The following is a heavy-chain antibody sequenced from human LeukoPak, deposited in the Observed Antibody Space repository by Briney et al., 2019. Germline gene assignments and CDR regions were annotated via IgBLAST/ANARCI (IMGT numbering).Heavy chain of an antibody. CDR1: GFTFSSYG. V-gene: IGHV3-33*01. CDR2: IWYDGSNK. CDR3: ARGGNIWNYKSYFDS. Sequence: GGSLRLSCAASGFTFSSYGMHWVRQAPGKGLEWVAVIWYDGSNKYYADSVKGRFTISRDNSKNTLDLQMNSLRAEDTAVYYCARGGNIWNYKSYFDSWGQGIPVTVSS. D-gene: IGHD1-7*01. J-gene: IGHJ4*02.